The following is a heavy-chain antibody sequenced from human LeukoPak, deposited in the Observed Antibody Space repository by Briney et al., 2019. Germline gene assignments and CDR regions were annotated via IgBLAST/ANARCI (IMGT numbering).Heavy chain of an antibody. J-gene: IGHJ6*04. V-gene: IGHV3-30*04. CDR1: GFTFSSYA. Sequence: GGSLRLSCAASGFTFSSYAMHWVRQAPGKGLEWVAVISYDGSNKYYAGSVKGRFTISRDNSKNTLYLQMNSLRAEDTAVYYCARDSRTLRYFDWSGRYYYYGMDVWGKGTTVTVSS. D-gene: IGHD3-9*01. CDR3: ARDSRTLRYFDWSGRYYYYGMDV. CDR2: ISYDGSNK.